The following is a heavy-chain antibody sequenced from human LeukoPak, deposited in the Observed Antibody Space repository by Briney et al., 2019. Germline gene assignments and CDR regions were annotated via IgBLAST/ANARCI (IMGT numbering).Heavy chain of an antibody. J-gene: IGHJ4*02. CDR2: ISSSGSTI. CDR3: ARPYSSGWYEFDY. V-gene: IGHV3-48*03. CDR1: GFTFSSYE. Sequence: GGSLRLSCAAPGFTFSSYEMNWVRQAPGKGLEWVSYISSSGSTIYYADSVKGRFTISRDNAKNSLYLQMNSLRAEDTAVYYCARPYSSGWYEFDYWGQGTLVTVSS. D-gene: IGHD6-19*01.